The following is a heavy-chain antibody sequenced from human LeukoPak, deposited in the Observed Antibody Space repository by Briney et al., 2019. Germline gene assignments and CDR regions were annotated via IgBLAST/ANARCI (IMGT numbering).Heavy chain of an antibody. CDR1: GGSISSYY. D-gene: IGHD3/OR15-3a*01. J-gene: IGHJ4*02. V-gene: IGHV4-59*01. CDR2: IYYSGST. Sequence: SETLSLTCTVSGGSISSYYWSWLRQPPGKGLGWIGYIYYSGSTNYNPSLKSRVTISVDTSKNQFSLKLSSVTAADTAVYYCARGGTGFDYWGQGTLVTVSS. CDR3: ARGGTGFDY.